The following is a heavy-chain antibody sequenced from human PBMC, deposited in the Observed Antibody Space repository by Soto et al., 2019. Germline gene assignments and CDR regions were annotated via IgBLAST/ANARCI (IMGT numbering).Heavy chain of an antibody. CDR3: AREVVVVVAATRYYYYYYGMDV. V-gene: IGHV1-69*06. CDR1: GGTFSSYA. D-gene: IGHD2-15*01. CDR2: IIPIFGTA. Sequence: SVKVSCKASGGTFSSYAISWVRQAPGQGLEWMGGIIPIFGTANYAQKFQGRVTITADKSTSTAYMELSSLRSEDTAVYYCAREVVVVVAATRYYYYYYGMDVWGQGTTVTVSS. J-gene: IGHJ6*02.